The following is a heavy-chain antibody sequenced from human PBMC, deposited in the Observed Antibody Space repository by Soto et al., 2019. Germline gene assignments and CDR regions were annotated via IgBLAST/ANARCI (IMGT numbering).Heavy chain of an antibody. CDR2: IWYDGSNK. J-gene: IGHJ6*02. CDR1: GFTFSSYG. D-gene: IGHD2-2*01. CDR3: ARGKGSTNLYGMDV. Sequence: PGGSLRLSCAASGFTFSSYGIHWVRQAPGKGLEWVAVIWYDGSNKYYAESVKGRCTISRDNSKNTLYLQVNSLRAEDTAVYYCARGKGSTNLYGMDVWGQGTTVTVS. V-gene: IGHV3-33*01.